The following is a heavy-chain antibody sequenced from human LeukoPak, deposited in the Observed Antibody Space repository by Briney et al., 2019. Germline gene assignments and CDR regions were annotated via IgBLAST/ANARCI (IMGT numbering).Heavy chain of an antibody. J-gene: IGHJ4*02. CDR3: ARGSYGYGPFDY. Sequence: GGSLRLSCAASGFTFNYYAMHWVRQAPGKGLEWVAVISHDGSNKYYADSVKGRFTISRDNSKNTLYLQMNSLRAEDTAVYYCARGSYGYGPFDYWGQGTLVTVSS. V-gene: IGHV3-30*04. CDR1: GFTFNYYA. CDR2: ISHDGSNK. D-gene: IGHD5-18*01.